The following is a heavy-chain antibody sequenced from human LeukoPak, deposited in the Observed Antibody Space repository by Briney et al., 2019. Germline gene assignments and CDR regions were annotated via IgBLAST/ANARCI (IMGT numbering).Heavy chain of an antibody. CDR2: IYTSGST. Sequence: SETLSLTCTVSGGSISSYYWSWIRQPPGKGLEWIGYIYTSGSTNYNPSLKSRVTISVDTSKNQFSLKLSSVTAADTAVYYCARTPPGYGDYAWFDPWGQGTLVTVSS. V-gene: IGHV4-4*09. D-gene: IGHD4-17*01. CDR3: ARTPPGYGDYAWFDP. CDR1: GGSISSYY. J-gene: IGHJ5*02.